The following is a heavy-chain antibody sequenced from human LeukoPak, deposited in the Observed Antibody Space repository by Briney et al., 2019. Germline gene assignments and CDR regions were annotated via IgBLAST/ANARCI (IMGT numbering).Heavy chain of an antibody. V-gene: IGHV1-69*04. CDR2: IIPILGIA. Sequence: ASVKVSCKGSGGTFSSYNISWVRQAPGQGLEWMGRIIPILGIANYAQKFQGRVTITADKSTSTAYMELSSLRSEDTAVYYCARDPGYYGSGSYYKRAFDIWGQGTMVTVSS. D-gene: IGHD3-10*01. J-gene: IGHJ3*02. CDR3: ARDPGYYGSGSYYKRAFDI. CDR1: GGTFSSYN.